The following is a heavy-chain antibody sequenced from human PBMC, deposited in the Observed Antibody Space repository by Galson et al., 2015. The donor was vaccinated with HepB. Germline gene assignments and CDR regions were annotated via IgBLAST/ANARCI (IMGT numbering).Heavy chain of an antibody. Sequence: SLRLSCAGSGFTFSPRSMNWVRQAPGKGLEWVSYISTSNNPSYADSVKGRFAISRDNAKNQVYLHMSSLRGGDTAVYYCSRVAWTGYYTADLWGQGTMVTVS. CDR3: SRVAWTGYYTADL. J-gene: IGHJ3*01. CDR1: GFTFSPRS. CDR2: ISTSNNP. V-gene: IGHV3-48*01. D-gene: IGHD3/OR15-3a*01.